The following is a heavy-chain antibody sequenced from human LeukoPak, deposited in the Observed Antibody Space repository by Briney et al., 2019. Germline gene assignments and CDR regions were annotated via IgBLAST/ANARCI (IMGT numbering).Heavy chain of an antibody. CDR1: GGSFSGYY. V-gene: IGHV4-34*01. CDR2: INHSGST. J-gene: IGHJ4*02. Sequence: SETLSLTCAVYGGSFSGYYWSWIRQPPGKGLEWIGEINHSGSTNYNPSLKSRVTISVDTSKNQFSLKLSSVTAADTAVYYCARVLIQLWTAGVDYWGQGTLVTVSS. D-gene: IGHD5-18*01. CDR3: ARVLIQLWTAGVDY.